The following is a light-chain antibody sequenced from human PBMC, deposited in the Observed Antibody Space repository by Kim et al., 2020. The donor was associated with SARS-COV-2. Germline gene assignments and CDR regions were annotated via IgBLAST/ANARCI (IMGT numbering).Light chain of an antibody. CDR1: RGSSASSN. J-gene: IGLJ3*02. V-gene: IGLV6-57*02. Sequence: TVTIACTASRGSSASSNWQWCQQRPRSAPLTLIYDDEQRPSAGPARFSGAIDSSSNAAPTTISGLKAEDEADYYWQSYDADSRWVFGGGTQLTVL. CDR3: QSYDADSRWV. CDR2: DDE.